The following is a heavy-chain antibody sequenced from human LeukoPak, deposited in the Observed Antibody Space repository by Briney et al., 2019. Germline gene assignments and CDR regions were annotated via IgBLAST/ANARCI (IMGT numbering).Heavy chain of an antibody. Sequence: SETLSLTCAVSGGSISSGDYYWSWIRQPPGKGQEWIGYIYYSGSTYYNPSLKSRVTISVDTSKNQFSLKLSSVTAADTAVYYCARGPDDSSGYYPYWGQGTLVTVSS. D-gene: IGHD3-22*01. CDR3: ARGPDDSSGYYPY. V-gene: IGHV4-30-4*08. J-gene: IGHJ4*02. CDR2: IYYSGST. CDR1: GGSISSGDYY.